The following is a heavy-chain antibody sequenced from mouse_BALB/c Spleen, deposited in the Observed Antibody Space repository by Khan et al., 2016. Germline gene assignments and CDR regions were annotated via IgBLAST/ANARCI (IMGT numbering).Heavy chain of an antibody. CDR3: ARGQLGLRSFAY. J-gene: IGHJ3*01. CDR1: GYSITSDYA. Sequence: VQLKESGPGLVKPSQSLSLTCTVTGYSITSDYAWNWIRQFPGNKLEWMGYISYSGSTSYNPSLKSRISITRDTSKNQFFLQLNSVTTEDTATYYCARGQLGLRSFAYWGQGTLVTVSA. V-gene: IGHV3-2*02. D-gene: IGHD3-1*01. CDR2: ISYSGST.